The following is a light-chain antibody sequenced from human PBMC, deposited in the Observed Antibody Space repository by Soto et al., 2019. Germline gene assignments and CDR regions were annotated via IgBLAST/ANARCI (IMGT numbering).Light chain of an antibody. V-gene: IGKV3-20*01. Sequence: EIVLTQSPGTLSLSPGERATLSCRASQSVSSSYLAWYQQKPGQAPRLLIYVASSRATGIPDTFSGSGSGTDFTLTISRLEPEDFAVYYCQQYGSAPTFGRGTKLEIK. CDR3: QQYGSAPT. CDR2: VAS. CDR1: QSVSSSY. J-gene: IGKJ2*01.